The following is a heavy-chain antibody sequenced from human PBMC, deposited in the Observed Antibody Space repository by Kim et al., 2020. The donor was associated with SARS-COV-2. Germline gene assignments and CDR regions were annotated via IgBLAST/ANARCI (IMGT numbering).Heavy chain of an antibody. V-gene: IGHV1-3*01. Sequence: YSQKFQGRVTITRDTSAGTAYMELSSLRSEDTAVYYCARAGRLSYYGMDVWGQGTTVTVSS. D-gene: IGHD6-19*01. CDR3: ARAGRLSYYGMDV. J-gene: IGHJ6*02.